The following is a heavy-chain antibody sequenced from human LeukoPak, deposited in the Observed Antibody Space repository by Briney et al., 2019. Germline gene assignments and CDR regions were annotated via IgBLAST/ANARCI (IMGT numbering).Heavy chain of an antibody. CDR3: ARENDWVARWFDP. Sequence: PSETLSLTCTVSGGSISSYYWSWIRQPPGKGLEWIGYIYYRGSTNYNPSLKSRVTISVDTSKNQFSLKLSSATAADTAVYYCARENDWVARWFDPWGQGTLVTVSS. CDR2: IYYRGST. D-gene: IGHD2-21*01. CDR1: GGSISSYY. V-gene: IGHV4-59*01. J-gene: IGHJ5*02.